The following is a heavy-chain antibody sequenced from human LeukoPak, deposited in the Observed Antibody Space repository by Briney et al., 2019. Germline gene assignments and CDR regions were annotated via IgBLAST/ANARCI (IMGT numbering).Heavy chain of an antibody. V-gene: IGHV3-9*01. J-gene: IGHJ2*01. CDR1: GFTFDDHA. CDR3: AKEGCGGDCYWYFDL. D-gene: IGHD2-21*02. Sequence: GRSLRLSCAASGFTFDDHAMHWVRQAPGKGLEWVSGISWNSGSIGYADSVKGRFTISRDNAKNSLYLQMNSLRAEDTASYYCAKEGCGGDCYWYFDLWGRGTLVTVSS. CDR2: ISWNSGSI.